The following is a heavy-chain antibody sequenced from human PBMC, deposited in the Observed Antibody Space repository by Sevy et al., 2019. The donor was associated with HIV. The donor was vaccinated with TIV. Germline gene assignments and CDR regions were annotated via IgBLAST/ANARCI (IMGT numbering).Heavy chain of an antibody. CDR3: ARDYESSGDLPDDAFDI. CDR1: GYTFTSYG. D-gene: IGHD3-22*01. CDR2: ISACNGSK. V-gene: IGHV1-18*01. Sequence: ASVKVSCKASGYTFTSYGISWVRQAPGQGLEWMGWISACNGSKNYALKLQGRVTMTTYTSTSTAYMELRSLRSDDTAVYYCARDYESSGDLPDDAFDIWGHGTMVTVSS. J-gene: IGHJ3*02.